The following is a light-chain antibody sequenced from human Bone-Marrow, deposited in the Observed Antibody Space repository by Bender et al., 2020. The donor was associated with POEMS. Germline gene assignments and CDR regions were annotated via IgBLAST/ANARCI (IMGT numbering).Light chain of an antibody. CDR3: QVWDATTDHVV. J-gene: IGLJ2*01. CDR1: NIGTKS. V-gene: IGLV3-21*04. CDR2: YDT. Sequence: SYVLTQPPSVSVAPGKTATITCGGINIGTKSVYWYQQKPGQAPVLVMYYDTDRPSGIPERFSGSNFGYTATLSISRVEAGDEADYYCQVWDATTDHVVFGGGTKLTVL.